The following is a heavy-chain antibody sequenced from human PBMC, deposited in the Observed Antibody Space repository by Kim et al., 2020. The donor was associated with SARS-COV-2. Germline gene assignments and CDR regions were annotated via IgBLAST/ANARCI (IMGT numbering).Heavy chain of an antibody. V-gene: IGHV3-30*04. CDR1: GFTFSSYA. CDR2: ISYDGSNK. J-gene: IGHJ4*02. Sequence: GGSLRLSCAASGFTFSSYAMHWVRQAPGKGLEWVAVISYDGSNKYYADSVKGRFTISRDNSKNTLYLQMNSLRAEDTAVYYCARDHYLVVVTALYCDYWGQGTLVTVSS. D-gene: IGHD2-21*02. CDR3: ARDHYLVVVTALYCDY.